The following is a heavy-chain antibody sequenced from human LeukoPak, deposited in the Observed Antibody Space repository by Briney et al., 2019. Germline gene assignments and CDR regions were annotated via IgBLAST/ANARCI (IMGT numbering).Heavy chain of an antibody. Sequence: PSETLSLTCTVSGGSISSYYWSWIRQPPGKGLGWLGYIYYSGSTNYNPSLKSRVTISVDTSKNQFSLKLNSVTAADTAVYYCARDPRGGTSRDNWFDPWGQGTLVTVSS. J-gene: IGHJ5*02. D-gene: IGHD1-1*01. CDR3: ARDPRGGTSRDNWFDP. CDR1: GGSISSYY. V-gene: IGHV4-59*01. CDR2: IYYSGST.